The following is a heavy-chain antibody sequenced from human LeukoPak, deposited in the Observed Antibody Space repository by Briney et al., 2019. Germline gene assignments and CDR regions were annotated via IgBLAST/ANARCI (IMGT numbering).Heavy chain of an antibody. V-gene: IGHV3-53*01. CDR3: ARRGYSYGDS. CDR2: LYSDGST. D-gene: IGHD5-18*01. J-gene: IGHJ4*02. CDR1: GFTVSRNY. Sequence: GGSLRLSCAASGFTVSRNYMSWVRQAPGKGLEWGSVLYSDGSTYHADSVKGRFTISRDNSKNTLYLQMNSLRAEDTAVYYCARRGYSYGDSWGQGTPVTVSS.